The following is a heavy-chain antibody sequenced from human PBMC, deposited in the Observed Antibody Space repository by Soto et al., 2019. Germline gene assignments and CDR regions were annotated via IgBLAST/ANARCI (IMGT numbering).Heavy chain of an antibody. CDR2: IYSGGST. CDR3: ARGPGFWSGYYYHYYYYYMDV. Sequence: PGGSLRLSCAASGFTVSSNYMSWVRQAPGKGLEWVSVIYSGGSTYYADSVKGRFTISRDNSKNTLYLQMNSLRAEDTAVYYCARGPGFWSGYYYHYYYYYMDVWGKGTTVTVSS. J-gene: IGHJ6*03. CDR1: GFTVSSNY. V-gene: IGHV3-66*01. D-gene: IGHD3-3*01.